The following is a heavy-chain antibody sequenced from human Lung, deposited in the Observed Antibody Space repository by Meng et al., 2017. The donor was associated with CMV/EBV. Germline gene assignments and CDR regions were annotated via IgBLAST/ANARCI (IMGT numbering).Heavy chain of an antibody. CDR2: INPNSGDT. CDR1: GYPFISYG. J-gene: IGHJ4*02. V-gene: IGHV1-2*02. D-gene: IGHD1-26*01. CDR3: ARSRVGGRGGVFDY. Sequence: ASXXVSCKTSGYPFISYGISWVRQAPGQGLEWMGWINPNSGDTYFTQKFQDSVTVTRDTSISTVYMELRRLRSDDTAMYYCARSRVGGRGGVFDYWGQGTMVTISS.